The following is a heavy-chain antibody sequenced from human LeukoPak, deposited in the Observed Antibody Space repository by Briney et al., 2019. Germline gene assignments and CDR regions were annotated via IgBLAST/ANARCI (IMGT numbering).Heavy chain of an antibody. Sequence: GGSLRLSCAASGFTFSDYYMSWIRQAPGKGLEWVSSISSSSSYIYYADSVKGRFTISRDNAKNSLYLQMNSLRAEDTAVYYCARLVGATTDDAFDIWGQGTMVTVSS. J-gene: IGHJ3*02. V-gene: IGHV3-11*06. CDR1: GFTFSDYY. CDR3: ARLVGATTDDAFDI. D-gene: IGHD1-26*01. CDR2: ISSSSSYI.